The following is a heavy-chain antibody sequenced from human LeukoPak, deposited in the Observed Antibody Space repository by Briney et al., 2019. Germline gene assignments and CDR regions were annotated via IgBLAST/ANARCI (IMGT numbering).Heavy chain of an antibody. CDR1: GGSISSYY. CDR3: AREGYASGWNDY. Sequence: SETLSLTCTVSGGSISSYYWSWIRQPPGKGLEWIGYIYSSGSTNYNPSLKSRLTISIDTSKNQFSLKLRSVTAADTAVYYCAREGYASGWNDYWGQGTLVTVSS. J-gene: IGHJ4*02. D-gene: IGHD6-19*01. V-gene: IGHV4-59*01. CDR2: IYSSGST.